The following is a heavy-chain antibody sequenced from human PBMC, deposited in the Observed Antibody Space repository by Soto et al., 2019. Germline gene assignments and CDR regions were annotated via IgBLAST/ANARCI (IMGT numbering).Heavy chain of an antibody. V-gene: IGHV3-23*01. CDR1: GFTFSSYA. Sequence: GGSLRLSCAASGFTFSSYAMSWVRQAPGKGLEWVSAISGSGGSTYYADSVKGRFTISRDNSKNTLYLQMNSLRAEDTAVYYCAKDPHRASNYYYYGMDVWGQGTTVTVSS. J-gene: IGHJ6*02. CDR2: ISGSGGST. CDR3: AKDPHRASNYYYYGMDV.